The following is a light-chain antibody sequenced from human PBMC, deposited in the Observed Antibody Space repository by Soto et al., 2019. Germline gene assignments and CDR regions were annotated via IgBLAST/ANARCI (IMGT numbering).Light chain of an antibody. CDR2: DAS. V-gene: IGKV1-33*01. CDR3: QRYDTRSFT. J-gene: IGKJ4*01. CDR1: QDIGNY. Sequence: DIQMTQSPSSLSASVGDRVTITCKASQDIGNYLNWYQQKLGKAPKLLIYDASNMDTGVPSRFSGSGSGTEFMFTISSLQPEDIAAYYCQRYDTRSFTFGRGTKVEIK.